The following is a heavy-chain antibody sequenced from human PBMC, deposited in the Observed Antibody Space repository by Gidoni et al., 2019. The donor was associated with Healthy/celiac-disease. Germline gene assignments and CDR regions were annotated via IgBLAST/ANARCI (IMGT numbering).Heavy chain of an antibody. D-gene: IGHD1-26*01. J-gene: IGHJ1*01. Sequence: QVQLVESVGGLVKPGGSLRLSCAAPGFTFSYYYMIWIRQAPGKGLEWVSYISSSGSTIYYADSVKGRFTISRDNAKNSLYPQMNSLRAEDTAVYYCARVGATTKLGYFQHWGQGTLVTVSS. V-gene: IGHV3-11*01. CDR2: ISSSGSTI. CDR1: GFTFSYYY. CDR3: ARVGATTKLGYFQH.